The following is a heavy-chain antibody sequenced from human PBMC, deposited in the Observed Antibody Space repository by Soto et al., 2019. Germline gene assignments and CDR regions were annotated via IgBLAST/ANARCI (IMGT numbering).Heavy chain of an antibody. Sequence: SQTLSLTCAISWDSVSSTSAAWSWIRQSPSRGLEWLGRTYYRSKWYSDYAVSVKSRITINPDTSKNQFSLQLNSVTPEDTAVYYCARGSYYSGWVWGQGPLVTVCS. CDR1: WDSVSSTSAA. D-gene: IGHD6-19*01. CDR3: ARGSYYSGWV. V-gene: IGHV6-1*01. J-gene: IGHJ4*02. CDR2: TYYRSKWYS.